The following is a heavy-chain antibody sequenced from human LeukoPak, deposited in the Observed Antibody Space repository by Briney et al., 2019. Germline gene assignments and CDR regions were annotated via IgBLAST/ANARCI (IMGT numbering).Heavy chain of an antibody. J-gene: IGHJ4*02. CDR3: VRALVGDGSSTY. Sequence: GGSLRLSCAASGLTFSSYNMHWVRQAPGQGLEWVANINQDGGEEYYVDSVKVRFTISRDNAGNSLYLQMNSLRAEDTAVYYCVRALVGDGSSTYWGQGTLVTVSS. CDR1: GLTFSSYN. CDR2: INQDGGEE. D-gene: IGHD2-15*01. V-gene: IGHV3-7*05.